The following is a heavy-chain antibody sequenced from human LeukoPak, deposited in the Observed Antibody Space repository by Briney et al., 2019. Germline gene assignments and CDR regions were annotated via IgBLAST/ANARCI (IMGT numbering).Heavy chain of an antibody. D-gene: IGHD5-18*01. Sequence: ASVKVSCKASGYSFTNYDINWVRQATGQGLEWMGWMNPDSGKTGYAQKFQGRVTMTRDTSISTAYMELSRLRSDDTAVYYCARVLGDLGYSYGSEYYMDVWGKGTTVTVSS. CDR3: ARVLGDLGYSYGSEYYMDV. CDR1: GYSFTNYD. CDR2: MNPDSGKT. J-gene: IGHJ6*03. V-gene: IGHV1-8*01.